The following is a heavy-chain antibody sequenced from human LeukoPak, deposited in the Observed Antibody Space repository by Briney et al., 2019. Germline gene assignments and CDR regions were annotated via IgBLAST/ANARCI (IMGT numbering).Heavy chain of an antibody. CDR1: GYTFTSYD. J-gene: IGHJ3*02. D-gene: IGHD2-2*01. CDR3: ARSRYCSSTSCYVGGDDAFDI. CDR2: MNPNSSNT. Sequence: GASVKVSCKASGYTFTSYDINWVRQATGPGLEWMGWMNPNSSNTGYAQKLQGRVTMTTDTSTSTAYMELRSLRSDETAVYYCARSRYCSSTSCYVGGDDAFDIWGQGTMVTVSS. V-gene: IGHV1-8*02.